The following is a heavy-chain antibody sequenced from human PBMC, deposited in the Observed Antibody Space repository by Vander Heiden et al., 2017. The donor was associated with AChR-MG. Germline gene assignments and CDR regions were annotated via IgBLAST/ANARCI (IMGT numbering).Heavy chain of an antibody. Sequence: EVQLVESGGGLVQPGGSLRLSCAASGFTFSNAWMSWVRQAPGKGREWVGRIKSKTDGGTTEYAAPGKGRFTISRDDSKNTLYLQMNSLKTEDTAVYYCTTRGPYGSGSYYNCDYWCQGTLVTVS. CDR1: GFTFSNAW. D-gene: IGHD3-10*01. J-gene: IGHJ4*02. CDR3: TTRGPYGSGSYYNCDY. V-gene: IGHV3-15*01. CDR2: IKSKTDGGTT.